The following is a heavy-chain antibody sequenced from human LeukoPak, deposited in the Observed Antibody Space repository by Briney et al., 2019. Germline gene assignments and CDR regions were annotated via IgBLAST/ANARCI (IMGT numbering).Heavy chain of an antibody. CDR1: GFTFSSYS. V-gene: IGHV3-48*04. D-gene: IGHD6-6*01. Sequence: GGSLRLSCAASGFTFSSYSMNWVRQARGKGLEWVSYISSSSSTIYYADSVKGRFTISRDNAKNSLYLQMNSLRAEDTAVYYCARVVYSSSSLLFDYWGQGTLVTVSS. CDR3: ARVVYSSSSLLFDY. J-gene: IGHJ4*02. CDR2: ISSSSSTI.